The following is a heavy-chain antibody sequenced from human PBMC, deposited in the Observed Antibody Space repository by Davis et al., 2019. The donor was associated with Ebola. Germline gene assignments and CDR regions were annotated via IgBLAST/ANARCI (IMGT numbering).Heavy chain of an antibody. V-gene: IGHV3-21*01. Sequence: PGGSLRLSCAAFGFTFSSYSMNWVRQAPGKGLEWVSSISSSSSYIYYTDSVKGRFTISRDNAKNSLFLQMNSLRAEDTAVYYCARSDGRGGYGDHYKVAYWGQGTLVTVSS. CDR2: ISSSSSYI. D-gene: IGHD4-17*01. CDR3: ARSDGRGGYGDHYKVAY. J-gene: IGHJ4*02. CDR1: GFTFSSYS.